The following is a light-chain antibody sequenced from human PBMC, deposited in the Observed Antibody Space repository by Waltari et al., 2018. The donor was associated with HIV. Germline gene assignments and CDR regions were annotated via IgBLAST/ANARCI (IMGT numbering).Light chain of an antibody. V-gene: IGKV4-1*01. J-gene: IGKJ5*01. Sequence: DIVMTQSPDSLALSLGERATINCKSSQSLLYTSKNKPSFSLAWYQQKPGQPPNLLIYWASTREFGVPDRFSGSGSGTDFTLTISSLQAEDVAVYYCQQYYSAPLTFGQGTRLEIK. CDR3: QQYYSAPLT. CDR1: QSLLYTSKNKPS. CDR2: WAS.